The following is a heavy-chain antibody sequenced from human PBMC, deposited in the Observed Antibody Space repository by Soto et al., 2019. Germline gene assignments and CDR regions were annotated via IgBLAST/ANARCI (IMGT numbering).Heavy chain of an antibody. CDR2: INHSGST. J-gene: IGHJ5*02. V-gene: IGHV4-34*01. D-gene: IGHD2-15*01. CDR1: GGSFSGYY. Sequence: SETLSLTCAVYGGSFSGYYWSWIRQPPGKGLEWIGEINHSGSTNYNPSLKSRVTISVDTSKNQFSLKLSSVTAADTAVYYCARGSPHCSGGSCCCGNWFDPWGQGTLVTVSS. CDR3: ARGSPHCSGGSCCCGNWFDP.